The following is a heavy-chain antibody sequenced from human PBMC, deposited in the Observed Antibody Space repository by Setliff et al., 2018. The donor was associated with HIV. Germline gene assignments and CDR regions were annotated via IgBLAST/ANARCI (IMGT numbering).Heavy chain of an antibody. CDR1: GGSFSDHN. CDR3: ARAPITMIVVVNYGMDV. Sequence: PSETLSLTCAVYGGSFSDHNWSWIRQSPGKGLEWIGTIYHSGSTYYNPSLKSRVTISVDTSKNQFSLKLSSVTAADTAVYYCARAPITMIVVVNYGMDVWGQGTTVTVSS. CDR2: IYHSGST. J-gene: IGHJ6*02. D-gene: IGHD3-22*01. V-gene: IGHV4-34*01.